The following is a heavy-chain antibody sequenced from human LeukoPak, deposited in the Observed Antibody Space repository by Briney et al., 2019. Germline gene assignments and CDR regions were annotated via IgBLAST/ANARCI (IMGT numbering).Heavy chain of an antibody. D-gene: IGHD1-26*01. Sequence: PGGSLRLSCAASGFTFSSYEMNWVRQAPGKGLEWVSYISRGGNTKYYSDSVKGRFTVSRDNAKNSLYLQMNSLRAEDTAVYYCARRRDSGSLQHFDYWGQGTLVTVSS. CDR3: ARRRDSGSLQHFDY. V-gene: IGHV3-48*03. CDR2: ISRGGNTK. J-gene: IGHJ4*02. CDR1: GFTFSSYE.